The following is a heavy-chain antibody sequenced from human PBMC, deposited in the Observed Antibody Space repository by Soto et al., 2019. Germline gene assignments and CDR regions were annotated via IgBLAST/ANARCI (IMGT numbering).Heavy chain of an antibody. CDR1: GYSFTSYW. Sequence: PGESLKISCKGSGYSFTSYWIGWVRQMPGKGLEWMGIIYPGDSDTRYSPSFQGQVTISADKSISTAYLQWSSLKASDTAMYYCARRKRGYSGYDEFRFDYWGQGTLVTVSS. V-gene: IGHV5-51*01. D-gene: IGHD5-12*01. J-gene: IGHJ4*02. CDR3: ARRKRGYSGYDEFRFDY. CDR2: IYPGDSDT.